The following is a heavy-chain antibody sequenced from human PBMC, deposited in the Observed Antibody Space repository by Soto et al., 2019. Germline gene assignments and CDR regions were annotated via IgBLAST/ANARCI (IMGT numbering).Heavy chain of an antibody. V-gene: IGHV4-59*01. Sequence: QVQLQESGPGLVKPSETLSLNCTVSGGSIRSYYWSWIRQSPGKGLEWIGFIYYSGSTKYNPSLKSRVSMSIDTSKNQFSLNLNSVTAADTAVYYCARVGRDVLTGPLDYWGQGTLVTVSS. CDR1: GGSIRSYY. D-gene: IGHD3-9*01. J-gene: IGHJ4*02. CDR2: IYYSGST. CDR3: ARVGRDVLTGPLDY.